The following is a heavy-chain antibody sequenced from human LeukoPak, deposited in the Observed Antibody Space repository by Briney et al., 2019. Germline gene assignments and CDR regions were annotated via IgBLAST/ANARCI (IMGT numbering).Heavy chain of an antibody. CDR3: SLYFQH. CDR2: INHSGST. V-gene: IGHV4-34*01. Sequence: SETLPLTCAVYGGSFSGYYWTWIRQPPGKGLEWIGEINHSGSTNYNPSLKSRVTISVDTSKSQFSLKLSSVTAADTAVYYCSLYFQHCGQGTLVTVSS. CDR1: GGSFSGYY. J-gene: IGHJ1*01.